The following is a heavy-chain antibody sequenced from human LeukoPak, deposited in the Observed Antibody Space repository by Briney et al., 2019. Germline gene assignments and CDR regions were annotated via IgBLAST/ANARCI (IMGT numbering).Heavy chain of an antibody. CDR3: ARSFDYGGNEGAFDI. Sequence: GGSLRLSCAASGFTFNSYTMNWVRQAPGQGLEWVSFISSGSDTIYYADSVKGRFTIPRDNSKNTLYLQMNSLRAEDTAVYYCARSFDYGGNEGAFDIWGQGTMVTVSS. J-gene: IGHJ3*02. CDR2: ISSGSDTI. CDR1: GFTFNSYT. V-gene: IGHV3-48*01. D-gene: IGHD4-23*01.